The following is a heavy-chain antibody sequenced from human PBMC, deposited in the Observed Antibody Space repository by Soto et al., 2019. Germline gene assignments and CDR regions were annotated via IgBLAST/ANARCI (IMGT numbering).Heavy chain of an antibody. CDR3: AKDWDYYDSSGYYYEPRDY. CDR2: ISGSGGST. J-gene: IGHJ4*02. CDR1: GFTFSSYA. V-gene: IGHV3-23*01. D-gene: IGHD3-22*01. Sequence: GGSLRLSCAASGFTFSSYAMSWVRQAPGKGLEWVSAISGSGGSTYYADSVKGRFTISRDNSKNTLYLQMNSLRAEDTAVYYSAKDWDYYDSSGYYYEPRDYWGQGTLVTVSS.